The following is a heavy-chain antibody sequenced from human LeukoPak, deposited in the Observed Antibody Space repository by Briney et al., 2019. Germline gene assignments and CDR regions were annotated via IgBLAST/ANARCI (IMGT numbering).Heavy chain of an antibody. V-gene: IGHV1-18*01. D-gene: IGHD5-12*01. CDR1: GYTFTSYG. Sequence: GASVKVSCKASGYTFTSYGISWVRQAPGQGLEWMGWISAYNGNTNYAQKFQGRVTMTRDTSISTAYMELSRLRSDDTAVYYCASGGWIFDYWGQGTLVTVSS. J-gene: IGHJ4*02. CDR3: ASGGWIFDY. CDR2: ISAYNGNT.